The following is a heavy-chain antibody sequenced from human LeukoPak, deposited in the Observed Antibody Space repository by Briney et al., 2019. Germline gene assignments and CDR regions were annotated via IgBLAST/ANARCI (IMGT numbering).Heavy chain of an antibody. CDR1: GFTFSSYW. Sequence: PGGSLRLSCAASGFTFSSYWMHWVRQAPGKGLVWVSRINTDGISTSYADSVTGRFTISRDNAKNSLYLQMNGLRAEDTAVYYCATDIIVVTGAIGFDYWGQGTLVTVSS. D-gene: IGHD2-2*02. V-gene: IGHV3-74*01. J-gene: IGHJ4*02. CDR2: INTDGIST. CDR3: ATDIIVVTGAIGFDY.